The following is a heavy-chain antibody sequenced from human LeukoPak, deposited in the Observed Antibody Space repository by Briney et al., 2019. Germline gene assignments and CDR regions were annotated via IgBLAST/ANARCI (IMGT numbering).Heavy chain of an antibody. Sequence: GGSLRLSCVDSGFAFGTCAMSWVRQAPGKGLEWVSAISGSGGSTYYADSVKGRFTISRDNSKNTLYLQINSLRAEDTAVYYCAKDLDYYDNSGYYRTVPDYFDYWGQGTLVTVSS. J-gene: IGHJ4*02. CDR1: GFAFGTCA. CDR3: AKDLDYYDNSGYYRTVPDYFDY. V-gene: IGHV3-23*01. CDR2: ISGSGGST. D-gene: IGHD3-22*01.